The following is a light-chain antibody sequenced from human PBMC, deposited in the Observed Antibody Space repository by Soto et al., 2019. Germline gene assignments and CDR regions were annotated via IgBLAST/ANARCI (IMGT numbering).Light chain of an antibody. V-gene: IGLV1-44*01. CDR2: SSS. CDR3: AAWDDSLNGVL. J-gene: IGLJ2*01. Sequence: QSVLTQPPSASGAPGQRVTISCSGSNSNIGSNSVTWYQQLPGTAPRVFIYSSSQRPSGVPDRFSGPKSGTSASLAISGLQSEDEADYYCAAWDDSLNGVLFGGGTTLTV. CDR1: NSNIGSNS.